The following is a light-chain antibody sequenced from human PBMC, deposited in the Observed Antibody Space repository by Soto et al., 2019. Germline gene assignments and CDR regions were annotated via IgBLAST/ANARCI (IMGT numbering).Light chain of an antibody. CDR2: DAS. V-gene: IGKV1-5*01. J-gene: IGKJ1*01. Sequence: DIRMNKSPSTLSAYVGDTVTVTCRASQSVSGWLAWYQQKPGEAPKLLIYDASALPRGVPSRFSGSGSGTKFTLTIASLQPDDFATYYCQQYETFSGTFGPGTKVDIK. CDR3: QQYETFSGT. CDR1: QSVSGW.